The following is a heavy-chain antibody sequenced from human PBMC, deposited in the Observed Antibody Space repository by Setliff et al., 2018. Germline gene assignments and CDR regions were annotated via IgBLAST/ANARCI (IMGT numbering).Heavy chain of an antibody. CDR1: GGSISSMSYY. Sequence: TLSLTCTVSGGSISSMSYYWGWIRQPPGKGLEWIGSIYHSGSSYYNSSLRSRVTISVDASKNQFSLILRSVTAADTAVYFCARSDWDSSGYYYFDYWGQGTLVTVSS. J-gene: IGHJ4*02. D-gene: IGHD3-22*01. CDR3: ARSDWDSSGYYYFDY. V-gene: IGHV4-39*07. CDR2: IYHSGSS.